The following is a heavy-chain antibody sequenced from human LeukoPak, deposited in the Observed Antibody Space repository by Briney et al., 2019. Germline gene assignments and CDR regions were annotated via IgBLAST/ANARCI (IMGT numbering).Heavy chain of an antibody. CDR3: ARVQTGRIVGAVDY. Sequence: SETLSLTCTVSGGSISSGGYYWSWIRQPPGKGLEWIGYIYHSGSTYYNPSLKSRVTISVDRSKNQFSLKLSSVTAADTVVYYCARVQTGRIVGAVDYWGQGTLVTVSS. J-gene: IGHJ4*02. D-gene: IGHD1-26*01. V-gene: IGHV4-30-2*01. CDR2: IYHSGST. CDR1: GGSISSGGYY.